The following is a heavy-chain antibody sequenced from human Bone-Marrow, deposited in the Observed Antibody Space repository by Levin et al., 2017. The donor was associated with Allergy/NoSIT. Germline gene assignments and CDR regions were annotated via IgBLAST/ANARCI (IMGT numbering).Heavy chain of an antibody. CDR3: ARIPRLAVTGVFDV. Sequence: SVKVSCKASGGTFINYAFHWVRQARGQGLEWVGGLIPVLGTVDYAQKFEGRVTISADESTTTVYMELSGLRSDDTAMYYCARIPRLAVTGVFDVWGQGTMVTVSA. D-gene: IGHD2-8*02. J-gene: IGHJ3*01. V-gene: IGHV1-69*13. CDR2: LIPVLGTV. CDR1: GGTFINYA.